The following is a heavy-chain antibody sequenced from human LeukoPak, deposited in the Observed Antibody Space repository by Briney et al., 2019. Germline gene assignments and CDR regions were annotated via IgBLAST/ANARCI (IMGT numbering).Heavy chain of an antibody. CDR3: ARVVAVSRYYYYYYMDV. CDR1: GYTFTSYG. CDR2: ISAYNGNT. D-gene: IGHD2-15*01. J-gene: IGHJ6*03. V-gene: IGHV1-18*01. Sequence: ASVKVSCKASGYTFTSYGISWVRQAPGQGLEWMGWISAYNGNTNYAQKLQGRVTMTTDTSTSTAYMELRSLRSDDTAVYYCARVVAVSRYYYYYYMDVWGKGTTVTISS.